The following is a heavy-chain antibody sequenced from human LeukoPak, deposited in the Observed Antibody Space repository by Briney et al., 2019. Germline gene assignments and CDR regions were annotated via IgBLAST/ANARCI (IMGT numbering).Heavy chain of an antibody. D-gene: IGHD5-24*01. V-gene: IGHV3-33*01. CDR3: GRGCRDGSNWNPYHRFDS. J-gene: IGHJ5*01. CDR2: VWYDGSIK. CDR1: GFTFTIYG. Sequence: GGSLRLSCAASGFTFTIYGMHWVRQAPGKGLEWVAVVWYDGSIKYYADSVKGRFTISRDNSKNTLFLQMSSLRAEDTAVYYCGRGCRDGSNWNPYHRFDSWGQGTLVTVSS.